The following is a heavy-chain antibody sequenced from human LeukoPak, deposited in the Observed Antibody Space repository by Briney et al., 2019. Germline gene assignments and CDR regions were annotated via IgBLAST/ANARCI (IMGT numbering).Heavy chain of an antibody. J-gene: IGHJ4*02. CDR2: INPNSGGT. Sequence: GASVKVSFKSSGYTFTGYYMHWVRHAPEQGLEWMGWINPNSGGTNYAQKCHVRGTMTSDTSISTAYMELSRLRSDDTAVYYCARVPSVVISHFDYWGQGSLVTVSS. CDR1: GYTFTGYY. V-gene: IGHV1-2*02. CDR3: ARVPSVVISHFDY. D-gene: IGHD3-22*01.